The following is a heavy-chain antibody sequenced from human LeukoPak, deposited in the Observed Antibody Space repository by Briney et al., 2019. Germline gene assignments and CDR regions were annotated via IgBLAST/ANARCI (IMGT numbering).Heavy chain of an antibody. CDR2: ISSNGGST. Sequence: PGGSLRLFCSASGFTFSNYATQWARQAPGKGLEYVSAISSNGGSTYYADSVKGRFTISRDNSENTLYLQMRSLRVEDTAVYYCVKRTRTEYYFDYWGQGSLVTVSS. CDR1: GFTFSNYA. D-gene: IGHD1-1*01. V-gene: IGHV3-64D*09. CDR3: VKRTRTEYYFDY. J-gene: IGHJ4*02.